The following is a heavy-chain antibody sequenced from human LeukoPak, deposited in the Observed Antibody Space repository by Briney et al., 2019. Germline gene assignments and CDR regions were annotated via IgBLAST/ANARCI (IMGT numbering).Heavy chain of an antibody. D-gene: IGHD1-26*01. J-gene: IGHJ5*02. Sequence: GGSLRLSCAASGFTFSSYSMNWVRQAPGKGLEWVSSISSSSSYIYYADSVKGRFTISRDNAKNSLYLQMNSLRAEDTAVYYCARDRRPTIQFDPWGQGTLVTVSS. CDR1: GFTFSSYS. CDR3: ARDRRPTIQFDP. CDR2: ISSSSSYI. V-gene: IGHV3-21*01.